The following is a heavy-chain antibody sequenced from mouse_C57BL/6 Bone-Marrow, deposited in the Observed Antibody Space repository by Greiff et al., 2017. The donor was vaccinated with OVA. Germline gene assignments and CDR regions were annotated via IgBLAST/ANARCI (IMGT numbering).Heavy chain of an antibody. CDR1: GYTFTSYG. J-gene: IGHJ4*01. CDR3: AFITTVVAPYAMDY. V-gene: IGHV1-81*01. Sequence: VQLQQSGAELARPGASVKLSCKASGYTFTSYGISWVKQRTGQGLEWIGEIYPRSGNTYYNEKFKGKATLTADKSSSTAYMELRSLTSEDSAVYFCAFITTVVAPYAMDYWGQGTSVTVSS. CDR2: IYPRSGNT. D-gene: IGHD1-1*01.